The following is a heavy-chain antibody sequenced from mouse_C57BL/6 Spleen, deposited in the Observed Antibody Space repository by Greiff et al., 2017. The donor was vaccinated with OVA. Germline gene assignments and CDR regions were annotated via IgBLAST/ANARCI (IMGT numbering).Heavy chain of an antibody. CDR3: ASGRYAMDY. V-gene: IGHV1-26*01. CDR1: GYTFTDYY. CDR2: INPNNGGT. J-gene: IGHJ4*01. D-gene: IGHD3-1*01. Sequence: VQLQQSGPELVKPGASVKISCKASGYTFTDYYMNWVKQSHGKSLEWIGDINPNNGGTSYNQKFKGKATLTVDKSSSTAYMELRSLTSEDSAVYYCASGRYAMDYWGQGTSVTVSS.